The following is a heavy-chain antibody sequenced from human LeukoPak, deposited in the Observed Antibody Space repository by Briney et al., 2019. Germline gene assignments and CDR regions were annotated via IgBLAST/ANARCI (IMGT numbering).Heavy chain of an antibody. CDR3: ASRASKRPLGY. Sequence: SETLSLTCAASGGSFTDYYWNWIRQSPGKGLEWIGEINHSGNTEFNPSLESRVTISVDTSKSQFSLKLNSMTAADTAVYWCASRASKRPLGYWGQGTLVTVSS. D-gene: IGHD3-16*01. V-gene: IGHV4-34*01. J-gene: IGHJ4*02. CDR1: GGSFTDYY. CDR2: INHSGNT.